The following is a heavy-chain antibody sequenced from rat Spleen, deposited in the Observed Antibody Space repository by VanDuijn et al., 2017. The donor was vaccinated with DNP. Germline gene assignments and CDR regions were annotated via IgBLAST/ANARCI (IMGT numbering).Heavy chain of an antibody. CDR2: ISSSGGST. Sequence: EVQLVESGGDLVQPGRSLKLSCAASGFTFNNYWMTWIRQVPGKGLEWVASISSSGGSTYYPDSVKGRFTISRDNAKNTLYLQMNRLRSEDTATYYCVRSTTGIRGYYFDYWGQGVTVTVSS. D-gene: IGHD1-9*01. V-gene: IGHV5-31*01. CDR3: VRSTTGIRGYYFDY. J-gene: IGHJ2*01. CDR1: GFTFNNYW.